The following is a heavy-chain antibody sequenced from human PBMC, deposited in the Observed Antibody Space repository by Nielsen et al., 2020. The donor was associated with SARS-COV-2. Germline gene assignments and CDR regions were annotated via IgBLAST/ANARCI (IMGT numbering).Heavy chain of an antibody. CDR1: GFTFSRYS. CDR2: ISSSGSPI. J-gene: IGHJ4*02. D-gene: IGHD5-24*01. V-gene: IGHV3-48*03. CDR3: ASTTRDLYYFDY. Sequence: GGSLRLSCAASGFTFSRYSMNWVRQAPGKGLEWISYISSSGSPIYYADAVRGRFTISRDNAKNSLYLQMNSLRAEDTAVYYCASTTRDLYYFDYWGQGALVTVSS.